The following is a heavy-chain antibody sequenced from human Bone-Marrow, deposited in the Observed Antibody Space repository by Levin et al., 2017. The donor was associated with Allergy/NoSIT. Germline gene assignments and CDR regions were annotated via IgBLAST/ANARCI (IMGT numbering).Heavy chain of an antibody. V-gene: IGHV3-15*01. Sequence: GESLKISCAASGFTFSNAWMSWVRQAPGKGLEWVGRIKSKTDGGTTDYAAPVKGRFTISRDDSKNTLYLQMNSLKTEDTAVYYCTTDRVSGIAARYFDYWGQGTLVTVSS. CDR3: TTDRVSGIAARYFDY. CDR1: GFTFSNAW. CDR2: IKSKTDGGTT. J-gene: IGHJ4*02. D-gene: IGHD6-6*01.